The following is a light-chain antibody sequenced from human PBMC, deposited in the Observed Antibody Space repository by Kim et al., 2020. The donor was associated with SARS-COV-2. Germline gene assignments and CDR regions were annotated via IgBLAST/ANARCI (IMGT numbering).Light chain of an antibody. CDR3: QAWDSSSHVV. CDR2: QDS. CDR1: KLGDKY. Sequence: SYEPTQPPSVSVSPGQTASITCSGDKLGDKYACWYQQKPGQSPVLVIYQDSKRPSGIPERFSGSNSGNTATLTISGTQAMDEADYYCQAWDSSSHVVFGGETKLTVL. V-gene: IGLV3-1*01. J-gene: IGLJ2*01.